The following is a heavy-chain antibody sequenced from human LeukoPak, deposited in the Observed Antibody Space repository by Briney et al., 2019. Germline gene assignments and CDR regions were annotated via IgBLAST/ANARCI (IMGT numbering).Heavy chain of an antibody. D-gene: IGHD2-15*01. Sequence: GGSLRLSCAASGFTFSDYYMSWTRQAPGKGLEWVSYISSSGSTIYYADSVKGRFTISRDNAKNSLYLQMNSLRAEDTAVYYCARAIGYCSGGSCLFDYWGQGTLVTVSS. J-gene: IGHJ4*02. CDR1: GFTFSDYY. V-gene: IGHV3-11*01. CDR3: ARAIGYCSGGSCLFDY. CDR2: ISSSGSTI.